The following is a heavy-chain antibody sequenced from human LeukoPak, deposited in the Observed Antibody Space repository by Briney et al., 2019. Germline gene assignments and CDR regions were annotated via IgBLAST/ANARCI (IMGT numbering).Heavy chain of an antibody. V-gene: IGHV4-39*01. J-gene: IGHJ3*02. CDR2: IYYSGST. CDR3: ASRYYYAELDAFDI. CDR1: GDSISSSSYY. Sequence: KSSETLSLTCTVSGDSISSSSYYWGWIRQPPGKGLERIGSIYYSGSTYYNPSLKSRVTISVDTSKNQFSLKPSSVPAADTAVYDCASRYYYAELDAFDIWGQGTMVTVSS. D-gene: IGHD3-10*01.